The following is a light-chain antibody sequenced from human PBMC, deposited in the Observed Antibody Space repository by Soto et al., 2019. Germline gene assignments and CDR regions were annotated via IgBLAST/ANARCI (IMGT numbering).Light chain of an antibody. CDR2: LGS. Sequence: DIVMTQSPLSLPVTPGEPASISCRSSQSLLHSNGYNYLDWYLQKPGQSPQLLIYLGSNRASGVPARFSGSGSGTDFTLKISRVEAEDVGVYYCMQALQTPPTFGQGTRLEIK. CDR3: MQALQTPPT. V-gene: IGKV2-28*01. CDR1: QSLLHSNGYNY. J-gene: IGKJ5*01.